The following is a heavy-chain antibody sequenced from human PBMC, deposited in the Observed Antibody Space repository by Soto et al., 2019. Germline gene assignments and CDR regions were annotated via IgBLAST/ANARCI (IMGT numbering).Heavy chain of an antibody. D-gene: IGHD2-2*01. J-gene: IGHJ5*02. Sequence: QVQLVQSGAEVKKPGSSVKVSCKASGGTFSSYTISWVRQAPGQGLEWMGRIIPILGIANYAQKFQGRVTITADKSTCPAYLELCSLRSEDTAVYYCARGGCCSTSCYRLWSFDPCGQVTLVTVSS. CDR1: GGTFSSYT. CDR3: ARGGCCSTSCYRLWSFDP. V-gene: IGHV1-69*02. CDR2: IIPILGIA.